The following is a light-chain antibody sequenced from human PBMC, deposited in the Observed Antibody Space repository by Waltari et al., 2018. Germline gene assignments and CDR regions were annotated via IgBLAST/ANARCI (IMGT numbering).Light chain of an antibody. J-gene: IGKJ1*01. V-gene: IGKV1-5*03. Sequence: DIQMTQSPSTLSASVGDRVTITCRVSQSISNWLAWYQQKPGKAPKVLIYGASSLESGVPSRFSGSGSGTEFTLTISSLQPDDFATYYCQQYNDYSTWTFGQGTKVEIK. CDR2: GAS. CDR3: QQYNDYSTWT. CDR1: QSISNW.